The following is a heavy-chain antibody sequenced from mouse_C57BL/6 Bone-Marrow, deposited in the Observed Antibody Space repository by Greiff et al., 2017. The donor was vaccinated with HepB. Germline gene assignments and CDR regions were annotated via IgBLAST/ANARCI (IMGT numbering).Heavy chain of an antibody. V-gene: IGHV1-19*01. Sequence: EVQLQQSGPVLVKPGASVKMSCKASGYTFTDYYMNWVKQSHGKSLEWIGVINPYNGGTSYNQKFKGQATLTVDKSSSTAYMELNSLTSEDSAVYYCARPFFITTVVAFDYWGQGTTLTVSS. CDR2: INPYNGGT. J-gene: IGHJ2*01. CDR1: GYTFTDYY. D-gene: IGHD1-1*01. CDR3: ARPFFITTVVAFDY.